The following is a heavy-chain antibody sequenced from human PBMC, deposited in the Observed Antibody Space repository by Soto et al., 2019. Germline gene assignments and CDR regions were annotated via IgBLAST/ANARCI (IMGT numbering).Heavy chain of an antibody. V-gene: IGHV3-23*01. D-gene: IGHD3-10*01. CDR3: AKERGSGSYYNGDFQH. CDR2: ISGSGGST. CDR1: GFTFSSYA. J-gene: IGHJ1*01. Sequence: GSLRLSCAASGFTFSSYAMSWVRQAPGKGLEWVSAISGSGGSTYYADSVKGRFTISRDNSKNTLYLQMNSLRAEDTAVYYCAKERGSGSYYNGDFQHWGQATLVTVSS.